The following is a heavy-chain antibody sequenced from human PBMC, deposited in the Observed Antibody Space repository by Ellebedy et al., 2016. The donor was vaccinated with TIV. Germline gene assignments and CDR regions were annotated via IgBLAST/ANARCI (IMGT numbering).Heavy chain of an antibody. J-gene: IGHJ4*02. CDR1: GFPFSTYA. Sequence: PGGSLRLSCAASGFPFSTYAMSWVRQAPGKGLEWVSVLSGSGGSTYYADSVKGRFTISRDNSKNTVYLQMSSLRAEDTALYYCAKNRAPGRGYPDFWGRGTLVTVSS. D-gene: IGHD3-22*01. CDR3: AKNRAPGRGYPDF. V-gene: IGHV3-23*01. CDR2: LSGSGGST.